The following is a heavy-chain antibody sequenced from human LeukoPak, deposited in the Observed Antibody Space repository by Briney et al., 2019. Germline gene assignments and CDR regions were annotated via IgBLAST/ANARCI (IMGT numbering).Heavy chain of an antibody. CDR1: GYTFTGYY. Sequence: ASVKVSCKASGYTFTGYYMHWVRQAPGQGLEWMGWINLNSGGTNYAQKFQGRVTMTRDTSISTAYMELSRLRSDDTAVYYCARLFVDIVATSHFDYWGQGTLVTVSS. CDR3: ARLFVDIVATSHFDY. D-gene: IGHD5-12*01. V-gene: IGHV1-2*02. J-gene: IGHJ4*02. CDR2: INLNSGGT.